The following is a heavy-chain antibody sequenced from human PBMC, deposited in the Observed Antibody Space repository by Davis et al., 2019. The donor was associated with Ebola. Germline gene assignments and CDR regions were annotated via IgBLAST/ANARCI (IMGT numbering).Heavy chain of an antibody. D-gene: IGHD3-3*01. CDR2: MNDRGST. V-gene: IGHV4-61*05. J-gene: IGHJ4*02. CDR1: GGSISSSSSY. Sequence: SETLSLTCTVSGGSISSSSSYWGWIRQPPGKGLEWISEMNDRGSTNNNPSLKSRVTISVDKSKNQIFLTLTSVTVADTAIYYCARRVRSSSDLDSWGQGTLVTVS. CDR3: ARRVRSSSDLDS.